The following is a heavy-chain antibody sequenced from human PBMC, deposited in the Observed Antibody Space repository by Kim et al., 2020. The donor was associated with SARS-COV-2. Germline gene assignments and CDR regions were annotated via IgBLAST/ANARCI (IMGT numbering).Heavy chain of an antibody. Sequence: GGSLRLSCAASGFTFSRNAMNWVRQAPGKGLEWVSYISASSGAIYYADSVKGRFTVSRDNAKHSVYLQMNSLRDEDTAVYYCARDLSYGSTYYYYFDSWGQGTVVTVSS. CDR2: ISASSGAI. D-gene: IGHD3-22*01. CDR3: ARDLSYGSTYYYYFDS. V-gene: IGHV3-48*02. CDR1: GFTFSRNA. J-gene: IGHJ4*02.